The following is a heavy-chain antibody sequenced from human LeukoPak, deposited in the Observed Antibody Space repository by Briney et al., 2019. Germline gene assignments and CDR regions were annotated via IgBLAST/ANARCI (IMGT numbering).Heavy chain of an antibody. Sequence: GGSLRLSCAASGFTFSQYWMSWLRQAPGKGLEGVANIKHDGSEKQDGSEKNYVDSVKGRFTISRDNAKNSLYLQMNSLRAEDTAVYYCARSGRGVDSFYFYMDVWGKGTTVTVSS. D-gene: IGHD3-10*01. CDR2: IKHDGSEKQDGSEK. V-gene: IGHV3-7*01. J-gene: IGHJ6*03. CDR1: GFTFSQYW. CDR3: ARSGRGVDSFYFYMDV.